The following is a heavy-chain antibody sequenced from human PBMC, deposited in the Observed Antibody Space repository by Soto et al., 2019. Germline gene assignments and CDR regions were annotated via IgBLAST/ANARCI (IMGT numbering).Heavy chain of an antibody. CDR3: ARGVRAFTRLDY. Sequence: QMRLVESGGGVVQPGRSLRLSCAASGFTFSSYGMHWVRQAPGKGLEWVTFISYDGSIKYYADSVKGRFTISRDNSKNTLYLQMNSLRAEDTAVYYCARGVRAFTRLDYWGQGTLVTVSS. CDR1: GFTFSSYG. CDR2: ISYDGSIK. J-gene: IGHJ4*02. V-gene: IGHV3-30-3*01. D-gene: IGHD2-15*01.